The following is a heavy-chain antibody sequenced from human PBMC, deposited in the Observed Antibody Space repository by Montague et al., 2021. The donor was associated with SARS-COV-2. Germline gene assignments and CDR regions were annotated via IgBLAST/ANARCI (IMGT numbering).Heavy chain of an antibody. J-gene: IGHJ6*03. D-gene: IGHD3-10*01. CDR3: ARLGDGVVPSPILGVGPYYSYYCMDV. V-gene: IGHV4-34*01. Sequence: SETLSLTCAVHGGSFSTYSWNWIRQPPGKGLGWIGEIHHGGSTNYNPSLKSRVTISADTSKNQFSPKLTSVAAADTAVYYCARLGDGVVPSPILGVGPYYSYYCMDVWGKGTTVTVSS. CDR1: GGSFSTYS. CDR2: IHHGGST.